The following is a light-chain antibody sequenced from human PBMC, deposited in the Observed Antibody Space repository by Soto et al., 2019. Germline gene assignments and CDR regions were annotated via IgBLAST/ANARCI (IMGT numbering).Light chain of an antibody. V-gene: IGLV1-40*01. CDR1: SSNIGAGYD. Sequence: QSVLTQPPSVSGAPGQRVTISCTGSSSNIGAGYDVHWYQQLPGTAPKLLIYGNSNRPSGVPDRFSGSKSGTSASLAITGLRAEDEADYYCQSYDSSLSFYVFGTGTKVTVL. J-gene: IGLJ1*01. CDR3: QSYDSSLSFYV. CDR2: GNS.